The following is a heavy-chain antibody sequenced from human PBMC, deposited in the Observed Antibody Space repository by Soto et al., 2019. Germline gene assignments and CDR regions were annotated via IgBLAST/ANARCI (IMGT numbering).Heavy chain of an antibody. CDR2: IDPSDSYT. D-gene: IGHD3-3*01. V-gene: IGHV5-10-1*01. CDR1: GYSFTSYW. Sequence: GESLKISCKGSGYSFTSYWISWVRQMPGKGLEWMGRIDPSDSYTNYSPSFQGHVAISADKSISTAYLQWSSLKASDTAMYYGVLDFGSRYYFDYWGQGTLVTVSS. J-gene: IGHJ4*02. CDR3: VLDFGSRYYFDY.